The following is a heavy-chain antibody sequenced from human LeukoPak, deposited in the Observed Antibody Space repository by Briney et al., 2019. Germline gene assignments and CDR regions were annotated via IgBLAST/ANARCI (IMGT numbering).Heavy chain of an antibody. J-gene: IGHJ5*02. CDR1: GGSISSGGYY. V-gene: IGHV4-31*03. Sequence: SETLSLTCTVSGGSISSGGYYWSWNRQHPGKGLEWIGYIYYSGSTYYNPSLKSRVTISVDTSKNQFSLKLSSVTAADTAVYYCARDSVLVREFDPCGQGTLVTVSS. CDR2: IYYSGST. CDR3: ARDSVLVREFDP. D-gene: IGHD2-21*01.